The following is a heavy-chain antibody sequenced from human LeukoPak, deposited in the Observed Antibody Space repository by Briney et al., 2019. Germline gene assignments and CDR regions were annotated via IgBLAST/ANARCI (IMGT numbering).Heavy chain of an antibody. J-gene: IGHJ4*02. CDR3: AKASSPYYDSSGYPFDY. D-gene: IGHD3-22*01. CDR1: GLTFSTYA. Sequence: PGGSLRLSCAASGLTFSTYAMTWVRQAPGKGLEWVSAISGSGGSTYYADSVKGRFTISRDNSKNTLYLQMNSLRAGDTAVYYCAKASSPYYDSSGYPFDYWGQGTLVTVSS. V-gene: IGHV3-23*01. CDR2: ISGSGGST.